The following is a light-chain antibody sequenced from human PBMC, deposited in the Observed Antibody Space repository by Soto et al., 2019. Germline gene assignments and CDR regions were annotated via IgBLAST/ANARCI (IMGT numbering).Light chain of an antibody. J-gene: IGKJ1*01. CDR1: QSISGY. CDR3: QQSYSTPRT. Sequence: DIQITQSPSSLSASVGDRVTITCRASQSISGYLNWYQQKPGKAPKLLIYAASSLQSGVPSRFSGSGSGTEFTLTISSLQSEDFATYYCQQSYSTPRTFGQGTKVDI. CDR2: AAS. V-gene: IGKV1-39*01.